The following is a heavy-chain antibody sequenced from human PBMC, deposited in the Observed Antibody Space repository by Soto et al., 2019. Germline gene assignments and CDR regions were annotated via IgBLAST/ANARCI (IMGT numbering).Heavy chain of an antibody. CDR2: IYYSGST. V-gene: IGHV4-31*03. CDR1: GGSISSGGYY. D-gene: IGHD3-10*01. CDR3: ARLLWFGELLSENWFDP. Sequence: SETLSLTCTVSGGSISSGGYYWSWIRQHPGKGLEWIGYIYYSGSTYYNPSLKSRVTISVDTSKNQFSLKLSSVTAADTAVYYCARLLWFGELLSENWFDPWGQGTLVTVSS. J-gene: IGHJ5*02.